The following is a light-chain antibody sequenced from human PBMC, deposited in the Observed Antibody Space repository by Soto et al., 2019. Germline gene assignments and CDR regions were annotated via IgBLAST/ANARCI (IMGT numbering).Light chain of an antibody. J-gene: IGKJ5*01. V-gene: IGKV1-12*01. CDR2: TAS. Sequence: DIQMTQSPSSVSASVGYRVTITGRASQGVSTWLAWYQQKPGKAPNLLIYTASSLQSGVPSRFSGSGSATDFTLTINGLQPEDFATYYCQQAASFPITFGQGTRLEIK. CDR1: QGVSTW. CDR3: QQAASFPIT.